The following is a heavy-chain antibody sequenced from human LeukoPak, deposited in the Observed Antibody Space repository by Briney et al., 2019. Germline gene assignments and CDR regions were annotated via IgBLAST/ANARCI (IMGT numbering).Heavy chain of an antibody. CDR3: GRDALVGYFSYYYMDV. CDR2: MHRNWGT. J-gene: IGHJ6*03. D-gene: IGHD2-15*01. Sequence: SETLSLTCTAAGGSVSRYYWSWIRQAPGKGLDWIGYMHRNWGTRNSPSLTGRVTISIDTSKNQFSLKLSSVTAADTAVYYCGRDALVGYFSYYYMDVWGKGTTVTVSS. V-gene: IGHV4-59*02. CDR1: GGSVSRYY.